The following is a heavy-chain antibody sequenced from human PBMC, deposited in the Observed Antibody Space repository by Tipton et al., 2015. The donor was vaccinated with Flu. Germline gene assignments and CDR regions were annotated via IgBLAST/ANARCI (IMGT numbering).Heavy chain of an antibody. CDR2: IYTSGGS. V-gene: IGHV4-4*07. CDR3: ARGSGSRTFMIFDF. CDR1: GYSLSSYY. J-gene: IGHJ4*02. D-gene: IGHD3-16*01. Sequence: TLSLTCTVSGYSLSSYYWSWIRQPAGKGLEWIGRIYTSGGSKYNPSLRGRLTMSVDASKKEFSLKLGSVTAADTAVYYCARGSGSRTFMIFDFWGQGTLVTVSS.